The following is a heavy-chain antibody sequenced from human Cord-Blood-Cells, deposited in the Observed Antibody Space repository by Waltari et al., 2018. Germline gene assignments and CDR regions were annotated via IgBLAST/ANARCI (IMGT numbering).Heavy chain of an antibody. CDR1: GFTFDDYA. J-gene: IGHJ3*02. CDR3: AKDRGSSFPYDAFDI. CDR2: IRWNSGSI. Sequence: EVQLVESGGGLVQPGRSLRLSCAASGFTFDDYAMHWVRQAPGKGLEWVSGIRWNSGSIGYADSVKGRFTISRDNAKNSLYLQMNSLRAEDMALYYCAKDRGSSFPYDAFDIWGQGTMVTVSS. D-gene: IGHD6-6*01. V-gene: IGHV3-9*03.